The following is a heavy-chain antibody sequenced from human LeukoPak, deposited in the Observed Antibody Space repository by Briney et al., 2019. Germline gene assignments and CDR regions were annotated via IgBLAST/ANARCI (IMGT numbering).Heavy chain of an antibody. D-gene: IGHD3-10*01. CDR1: GFTFSSYW. V-gene: IGHV3-7*01. J-gene: IGHJ4*02. CDR3: AREVYYYGSGSYAPFDY. Sequence: PGGSLRLSCAASGFTFSSYWMSWVRQAPGKGLEWVANIKQDGNEKYYVDSVKGRFTISRDNAKNSLHLQMNSLRAEDTAVYYCAREVYYYGSGSYAPFDYWGQGTLVTVSS. CDR2: IKQDGNEK.